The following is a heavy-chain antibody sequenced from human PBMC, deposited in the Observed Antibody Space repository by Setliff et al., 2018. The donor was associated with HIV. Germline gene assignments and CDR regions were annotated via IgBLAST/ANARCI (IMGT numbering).Heavy chain of an antibody. D-gene: IGHD3-10*01. Sequence: GESLKISCKGSGYGFSSHWIAWVRQKPGKGLEWMGIIYPGDSDTRYSPSFQGQVTISADQSISTAYLQWSSLKASDTATYYCARRLYYYGSGSYYFDYWGQGTLVTVSS. V-gene: IGHV5-51*01. J-gene: IGHJ4*02. CDR3: ARRLYYYGSGSYYFDY. CDR1: GYGFSSHW. CDR2: IYPGDSDT.